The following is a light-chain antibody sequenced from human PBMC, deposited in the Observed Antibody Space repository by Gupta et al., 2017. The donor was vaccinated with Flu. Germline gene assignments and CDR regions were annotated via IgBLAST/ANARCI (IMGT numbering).Light chain of an antibody. V-gene: IGKV1-5*03. Sequence: IQMTQSPSTLSASVGDRVTITCRASQSISSWLAWYEQKPGKAPNLLIYKESSLESGVPSRFSGGGCGREFTIPISSRQQDDFASYYCQQYNSYSPWTFGQGTKVEIK. J-gene: IGKJ1*01. CDR1: QSISSW. CDR3: QQYNSYSPWT. CDR2: KES.